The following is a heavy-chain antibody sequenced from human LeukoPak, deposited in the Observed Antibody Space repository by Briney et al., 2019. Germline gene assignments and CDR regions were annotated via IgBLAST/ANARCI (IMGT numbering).Heavy chain of an antibody. Sequence: GGSLRLSCAASGFTFSSYAMHWVRQAPGKGLEWVAVITYDGSNKYYADSVKGRFTISRDNSKNTLYLQMNSLRAEDTAVYYCARDSGGDGYNPHYWGQGTLVTVSS. J-gene: IGHJ4*01. CDR3: ARDSGGDGYNPHY. D-gene: IGHD5-24*01. CDR2: ITYDGSNK. CDR1: GFTFSSYA. V-gene: IGHV3-30*04.